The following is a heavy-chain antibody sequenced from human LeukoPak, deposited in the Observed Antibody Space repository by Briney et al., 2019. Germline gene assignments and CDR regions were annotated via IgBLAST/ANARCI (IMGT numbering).Heavy chain of an antibody. Sequence: SETLSLTCAVYGGSFSAYYLPWIRQPPGKGLEWIGEINHSGSSNYNSDLRSRVTIFVETSSKQFSLRLSSVPAADKAVYYCAPQGDIEHSYVYGKWFEPWGQGARVTVSS. CDR2: INHSGSS. CDR1: GGSFSAYY. V-gene: IGHV4-34*01. J-gene: IGHJ5*02. CDR3: APQGDIEHSYVYGKWFEP. D-gene: IGHD5-18*01.